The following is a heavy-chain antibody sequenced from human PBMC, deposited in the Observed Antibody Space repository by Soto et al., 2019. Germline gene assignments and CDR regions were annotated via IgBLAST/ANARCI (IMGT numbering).Heavy chain of an antibody. D-gene: IGHD1-26*01. CDR3: AKNGLLPYYYDGMDV. CDR2: ISGYNGDT. Sequence: QGQLVQSGAEVKKPGASVKVSCKASGYTFTRYGISWVRQAPGQGLEWMGWISGYNGDTNYAQKVQGRVTMTIDTSTSTAYMELRSLTSDDTAVYYCAKNGLLPYYYDGMDVWGQGTTVTVSS. V-gene: IGHV1-18*01. J-gene: IGHJ6*02. CDR1: GYTFTRYG.